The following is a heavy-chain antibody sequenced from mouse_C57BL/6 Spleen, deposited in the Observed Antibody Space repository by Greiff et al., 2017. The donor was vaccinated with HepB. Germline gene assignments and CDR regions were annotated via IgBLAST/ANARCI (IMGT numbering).Heavy chain of an antibody. CDR1: GYTFTDYY. CDR2: IYPGSGNT. D-gene: IGHD1-1*01. CDR3: AVTVVAGAMDY. V-gene: IGHV1-76*01. J-gene: IGHJ4*01. Sequence: VQLVESGAELVRPGASVKLSCKASGYTFTDYYINWVKQRPGQGLEWIARIYPGSGNTYYNEKFKGKATLTAEKSSSTAYMQLSSLTSEDSAVYFCAVTVVAGAMDYWGQGTSVTVSS.